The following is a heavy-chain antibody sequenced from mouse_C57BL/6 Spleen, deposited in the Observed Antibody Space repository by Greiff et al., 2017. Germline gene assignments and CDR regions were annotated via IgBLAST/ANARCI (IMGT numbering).Heavy chain of an antibody. CDR3: ARDDGGYYAMDY. V-gene: IGHV5-4*01. CDR2: ISDGGSYT. CDR1: GFTFSSYA. J-gene: IGHJ4*01. Sequence: EVHLVESGGGLVKPGGSLKLSCAASGFTFSSYAMSWVRQTPEKRLEWVATISDGGSYTYYQDNVKGRFTISRDNAKNNLYLQMSHLKSEDTAMYYCARDDGGYYAMDYWGQGTSVTVSS.